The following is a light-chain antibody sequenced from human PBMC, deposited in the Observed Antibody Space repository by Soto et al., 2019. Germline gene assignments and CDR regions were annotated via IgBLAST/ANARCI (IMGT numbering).Light chain of an antibody. Sequence: ETVMTQSPGTLSVSPGERATLSCRASQSVGNNVAWYQQKAGQAPRLLIHGAVTRATGIPARFSGSGSGTEFTLTISSLQSEDFAVYYCQQNDNWPRTFGQGTKVDIK. CDR2: GAV. J-gene: IGKJ1*01. V-gene: IGKV3-15*01. CDR1: QSVGNN. CDR3: QQNDNWPRT.